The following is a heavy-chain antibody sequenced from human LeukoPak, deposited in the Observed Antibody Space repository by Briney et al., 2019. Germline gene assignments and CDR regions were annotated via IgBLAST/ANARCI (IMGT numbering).Heavy chain of an antibody. V-gene: IGHV3-23*01. CDR2: ISPIGSRT. D-gene: IGHD1-14*01. CDR3: AKASTVLKPIDS. CDR1: GFTFSTYA. Sequence: PGGSLRLSCAASGFTFSTYAMNWVRQAPGKGLEWVSAISPIGSRTYYADSVKGRFTISRDNSKNTLCLQMNSLRAGDTAIYYCAKASTVLKPIDSWGQGTLVTVSS. J-gene: IGHJ4*02.